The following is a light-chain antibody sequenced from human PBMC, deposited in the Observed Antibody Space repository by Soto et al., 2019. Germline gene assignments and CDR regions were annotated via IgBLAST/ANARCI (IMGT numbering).Light chain of an antibody. Sequence: QSALTQPHSVSGSPGQSVTISCTGTSSDVGGYNFVSWYQQYPGKAPKLIIYDVTKRPSGVPDRFSGSKSGNTASLTISGLQAEDEADYYCCSYAGTYTLWVFGGGTKVTVL. J-gene: IGLJ3*02. CDR1: SSDVGGYNF. V-gene: IGLV2-11*01. CDR3: CSYAGTYTLWV. CDR2: DVT.